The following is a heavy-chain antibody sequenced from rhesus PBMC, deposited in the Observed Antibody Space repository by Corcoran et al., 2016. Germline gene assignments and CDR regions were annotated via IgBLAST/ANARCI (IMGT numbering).Heavy chain of an antibody. CDR2: TDPSDSDT. V-gene: IGHV5-2*01. CDR1: GSRFTSYW. D-gene: IGHD6-19*01. CDR3: AKSSPGQHPDY. J-gene: IGHJ4*01. Sequence: EVQLVQSGAEVKRPGESLKISCQPSGSRFTSYWISWVRQMPGKGLEWMGATDPSDSDTRYSPSFQGQVTISADKSISTAYLQWSSLKASDSATYYCAKSSPGQHPDYWGQGVLVTVSS.